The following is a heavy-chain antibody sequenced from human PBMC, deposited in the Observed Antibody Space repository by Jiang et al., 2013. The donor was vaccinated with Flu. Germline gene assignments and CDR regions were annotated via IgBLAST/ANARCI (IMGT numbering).Heavy chain of an antibody. CDR2: TYPGDSDT. CDR1: GYTFTSYW. Sequence: GAEVKKPGESLTISCKGSGYTFTSYWIVWVRQMPGKGLEWMGITYPGDSDTRYSPSFQGQVTISVDKSITTAYLQWSSLKASDTAMYYCARRGMGYCTSASCDAPSHDAFEIWAKGQWSPS. CDR3: ARRGMGYCTSASCDAPSHDAFEI. J-gene: IGHJ3*02. V-gene: IGHV5-51*03. D-gene: IGHD2-2*01.